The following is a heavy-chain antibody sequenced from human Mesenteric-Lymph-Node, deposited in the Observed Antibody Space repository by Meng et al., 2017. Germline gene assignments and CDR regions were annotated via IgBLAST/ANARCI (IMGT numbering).Heavy chain of an antibody. CDR3: ARGGGNTPFDF. V-gene: IGHV3-53*01. D-gene: IGHD1-7*01. CDR1: GFTVSSNF. CDR2: IYSGGNT. Sequence: EVQLVESGGGLIHPGGSLRLSCAASGFTVSSNFMSWVRQTPGRGLEWVSVIYSGGNTYYTDSVRGRFTISRDNSKNTLYLHMGSLRAEDTAVYYCARGGGNTPFDFWGQRILVTVSS. J-gene: IGHJ4*02.